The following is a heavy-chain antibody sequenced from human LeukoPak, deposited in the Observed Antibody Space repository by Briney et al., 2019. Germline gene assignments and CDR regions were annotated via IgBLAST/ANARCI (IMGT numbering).Heavy chain of an antibody. CDR2: ISYTGSI. CDR1: GGYISSRNYY. D-gene: IGHD2-2*01. CDR3: ARAERSGTSFPLDY. J-gene: IGHJ4*02. Sequence: SETLSLTCTVSGGYISSRNYYWAWIRQPPGKGLDWIGRISYTGSIFYNPSLKSRVTISVDQAKNLFSAELCSGTAADTAIYYCARAERSGTSFPLDYWGQGTLVTVSS. V-gene: IGHV4-39*01.